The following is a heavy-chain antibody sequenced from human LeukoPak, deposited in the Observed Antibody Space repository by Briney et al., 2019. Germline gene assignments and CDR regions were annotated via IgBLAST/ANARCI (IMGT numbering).Heavy chain of an antibody. D-gene: IGHD3-22*01. CDR2: IYTSGST. CDR1: GGSISSGSYY. V-gene: IGHV4-61*02. J-gene: IGHJ4*02. Sequence: SETLSLTCTVSGGSISSGSYYWSWIRQPAGKGLEWIGRIYTSGSTNYNPSLKSRVTISVDMSKNQFSLKLSSVTAADTAVYYCARGGYDSSGSADYWGQGTLVTVSS. CDR3: ARGGYDSSGSADY.